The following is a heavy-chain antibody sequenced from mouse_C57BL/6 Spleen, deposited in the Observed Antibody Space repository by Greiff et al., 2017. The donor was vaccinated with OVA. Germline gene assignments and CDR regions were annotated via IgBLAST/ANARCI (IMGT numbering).Heavy chain of an antibody. D-gene: IGHD2-14*01. J-gene: IGHJ3*01. CDR3: ARHEEGTPFAY. Sequence: EVQVVESGGDLVKPGGSLKLSCAASGFTFSSYGMSWVRQTPDKRLEWVATISSGGSYTYYPDSVKGRFTISRDNAKNTLYLQMSSLKSEDTAMYYCARHEEGTPFAYWGQGTLVTVSA. CDR2: ISSGGSYT. V-gene: IGHV5-6*01. CDR1: GFTFSSYG.